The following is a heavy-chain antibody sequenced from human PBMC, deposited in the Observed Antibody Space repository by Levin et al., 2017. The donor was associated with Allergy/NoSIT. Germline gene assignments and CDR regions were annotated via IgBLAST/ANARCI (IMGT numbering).Heavy chain of an antibody. CDR1: GFTFDDYA. CDR2: ISWNSGSI. J-gene: IGHJ6*02. D-gene: IGHD6-19*01. V-gene: IGHV3-9*01. Sequence: GGSLRLSCAASGFTFDDYAMHWVRQAPGKGLEWVSGISWNSGSIGYADSVKGRFTISRDNAKNSLYLQMNSLRAEDTALYYCAKDMVWEIAVAGNGMDVWGQGTTVTVSS. CDR3: AKDMVWEIAVAGNGMDV.